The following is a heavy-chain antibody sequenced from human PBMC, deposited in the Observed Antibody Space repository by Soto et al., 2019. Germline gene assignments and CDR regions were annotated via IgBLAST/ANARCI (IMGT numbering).Heavy chain of an antibody. CDR3: ARDLGAFNYGSAYFDY. D-gene: IGHD3-10*01. Sequence: LRLSCAPSGFTFSTYGMHWVRQAPGKGLEWVAVIWYDGSNQYYADSVKGRFTISRDNSKNMLYLQMNSLRAEDTAVYYCARDLGAFNYGSAYFDYWGQGTPVSVSS. CDR1: GFTFSTYG. J-gene: IGHJ4*02. V-gene: IGHV3-33*01. CDR2: IWYDGSNQ.